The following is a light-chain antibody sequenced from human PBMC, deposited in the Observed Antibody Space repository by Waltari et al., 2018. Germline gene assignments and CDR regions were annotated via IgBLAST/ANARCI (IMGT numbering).Light chain of an antibody. CDR3: SSYTSSSTYV. CDR2: EVS. V-gene: IGLV2-14*01. Sequence: QSALTQPASVSGSPGQSITISCTGTSRDVGGYNYASWYQQHPGKAPKLMIYEVSNRPSGVSNRFSGSKSGNTASLTISGLQAEDEADYYCSSYTSSSTYVFGTGTKVTVL. CDR1: SRDVGGYNY. J-gene: IGLJ1*01.